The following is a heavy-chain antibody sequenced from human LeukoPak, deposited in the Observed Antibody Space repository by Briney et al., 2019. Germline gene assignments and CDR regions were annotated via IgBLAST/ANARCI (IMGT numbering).Heavy chain of an antibody. CDR2: IYPGDSDT. CDR1: GYSFTSYW. J-gene: IGHJ3*02. CDR3: ARQYYDFWSGSTPGALDI. D-gene: IGHD3-3*01. Sequence: GESLKISCKGSGYSFTSYWIGWVRQMPGKGLEWMGIIYPGDSDTRYSPSFQGRVTISADKSISPAYLQWSSLKASDTAMYYCARQYYDFWSGSTPGALDIWGQGTMVTVSS. V-gene: IGHV5-51*01.